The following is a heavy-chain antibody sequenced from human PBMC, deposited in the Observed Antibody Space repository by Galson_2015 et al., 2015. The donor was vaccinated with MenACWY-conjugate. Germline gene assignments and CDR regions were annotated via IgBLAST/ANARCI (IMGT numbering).Heavy chain of an antibody. V-gene: IGHV5-10-1*01. Sequence: QSGAEVKKPGESLRISFRGSGYSFTTYWFSWGRKMPGKALEGMGGIVPTASYTNYSPSFQGHVTISAEKSVNPAYLQWSSLKASDTALYYCARHKGTWYFDYWGQGSLVTVSS. J-gene: IGHJ4*02. D-gene: IGHD6-13*01. CDR1: GYSFTTYW. CDR2: IVPTASYT. CDR3: ARHKGTWYFDY.